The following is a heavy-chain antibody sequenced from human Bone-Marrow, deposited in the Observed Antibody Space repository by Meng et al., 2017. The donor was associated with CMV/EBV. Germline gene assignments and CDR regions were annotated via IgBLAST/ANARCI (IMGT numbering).Heavy chain of an antibody. CDR1: GFTFSSYA. CDR2: ISYDGSNK. J-gene: IGHJ4*02. D-gene: IGHD3-10*01. Sequence: GESLKISCAASGFTFSSYAMHWVRQAPGKGLEWVAVISYDGSNKYYADSVKGRFTISRDNSKNTLYLQMNSLRAEDTAVYYCARDADGEGSYWGQGTLVTVSS. CDR3: ARDADGEGSY. V-gene: IGHV3-30-3*01.